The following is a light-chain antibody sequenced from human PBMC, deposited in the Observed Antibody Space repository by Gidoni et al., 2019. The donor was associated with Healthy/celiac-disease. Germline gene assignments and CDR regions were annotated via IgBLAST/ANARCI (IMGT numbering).Light chain of an antibody. V-gene: IGLV2-14*01. CDR3: SSYTSSSTLV. Sequence: QSALTQPASVSGSPGQSITISCTGPSSDVGGYNYVSWYQQHPGKAPKLMIYEVSNRPSGVSNRFSGSKSGNTASLTISGLQAEDEADYYCSSYTSSSTLVFGGGTKLTGL. CDR1: SSDVGGYNY. CDR2: EVS. J-gene: IGLJ2*01.